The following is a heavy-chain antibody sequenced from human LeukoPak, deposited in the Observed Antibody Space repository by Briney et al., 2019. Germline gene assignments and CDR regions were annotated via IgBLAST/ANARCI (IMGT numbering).Heavy chain of an antibody. CDR3: ARLSLKVLEWSPTKGKETYYFDS. CDR1: GGSISSSRDY. J-gene: IGHJ4*02. V-gene: IGHV4-39*07. D-gene: IGHD3-3*01. Sequence: SETLSLTCTVSGGSISSSRDYWAWIRQPPGKGLEWIANIYYSGSTYYSPSLKSRVTISVDTSKNQFSLRLSSVTAADTAVYYCARLSLKVLEWSPTKGKETYYFDSWGQGTLVTVSS. CDR2: IYYSGST.